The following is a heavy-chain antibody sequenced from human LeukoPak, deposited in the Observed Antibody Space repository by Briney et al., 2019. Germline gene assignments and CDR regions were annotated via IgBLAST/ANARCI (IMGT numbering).Heavy chain of an antibody. V-gene: IGHV4-59*01. CDR2: IYYSGSA. J-gene: IGHJ4*02. CDR3: ARDRDSSGWFDY. Sequence: SETLSLTCTVSGASISSIYWGWIRQPPGKGLEWIGFIYYSGSANYNPSLKSRVTMSVDMSKNQFSLKLSAVTAADTAFYYCARDRDSSGWFDYWGQGALVTVSS. CDR1: GASISSIY. D-gene: IGHD6-19*01.